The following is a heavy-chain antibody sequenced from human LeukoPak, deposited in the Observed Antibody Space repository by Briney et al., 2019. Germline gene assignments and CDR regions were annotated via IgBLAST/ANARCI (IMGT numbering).Heavy chain of an antibody. D-gene: IGHD3-22*01. V-gene: IGHV1-69*05. Sequence: ASVKVSCKASGGTFISYAISWVRQAPGQGLEWMGGIIPIFGTANYAQKFQGRVTMTRDTSTSTVYMELSSLRSEDTAVYYCARAHDSSGYFHDDYWGQGTLVAVSS. J-gene: IGHJ4*02. CDR2: IIPIFGTA. CDR3: ARAHDSSGYFHDDY. CDR1: GGTFISYA.